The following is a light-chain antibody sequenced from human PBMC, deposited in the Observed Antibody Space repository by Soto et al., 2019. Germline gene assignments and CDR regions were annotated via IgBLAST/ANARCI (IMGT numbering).Light chain of an antibody. V-gene: IGKV3-15*01. CDR1: QSISDT. CDR2: GAS. Sequence: EIVMTQSPATLSVSPGGRATLSCRASQSISDTLAWYQQEPGQAPRLLIYGASRRATGFPARFSGSGSGTDFTLTISDVQPEDFALYYCHQRQSWPRTFGQGTKVDIK. J-gene: IGKJ1*01. CDR3: HQRQSWPRT.